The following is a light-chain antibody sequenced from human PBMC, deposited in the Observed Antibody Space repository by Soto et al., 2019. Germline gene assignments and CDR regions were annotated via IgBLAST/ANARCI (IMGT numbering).Light chain of an antibody. Sequence: EIVLTQSPGTLSLSPGARVTLSCRASQSVSSTYLAWYQQKPGQAPRLLIYGTSSRATGIPDRFSGGGSGTDFTRTISRLEPEDFAVYYCQHYGETFGQGTKVEIK. CDR2: GTS. J-gene: IGKJ1*01. CDR3: QHYGET. CDR1: QSVSSTY. V-gene: IGKV3-20*01.